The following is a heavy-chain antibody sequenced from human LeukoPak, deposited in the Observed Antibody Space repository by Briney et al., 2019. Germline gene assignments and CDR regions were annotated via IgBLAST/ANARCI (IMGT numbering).Heavy chain of an antibody. CDR3: ATDVDTAIDVY. Sequence: PGGSLRLSCAASGFTFSSYCMSWVRQAPGKGLEWVANIKQDGSEKYVDSVKGRFTISRDNAKNSLYLQMNSLRAEDTAVYYCATDVDTAIDVYWGQGTLVTVSS. J-gene: IGHJ4*02. CDR1: GFTFSSYC. D-gene: IGHD5-18*01. CDR2: IKQDGSEK. V-gene: IGHV3-7*01.